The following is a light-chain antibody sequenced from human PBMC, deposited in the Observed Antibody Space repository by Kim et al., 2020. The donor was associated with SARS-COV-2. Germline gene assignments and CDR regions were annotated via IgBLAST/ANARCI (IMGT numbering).Light chain of an antibody. Sequence: SYELTQPPSVSVSPGQTASITCSGDKLGDKYAYWYQQKPGQSPVLVIYEDNKRPSGIPERFSASNSENTATLTISGTQAIDEADYYCQAWGTRTVVFGGGTKLTV. CDR3: QAWGTRTVV. J-gene: IGLJ2*01. CDR1: KLGDKY. V-gene: IGLV3-1*01. CDR2: EDN.